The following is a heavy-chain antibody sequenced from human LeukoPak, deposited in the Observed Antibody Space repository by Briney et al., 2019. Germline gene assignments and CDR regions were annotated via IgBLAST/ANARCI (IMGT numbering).Heavy chain of an antibody. J-gene: IGHJ4*02. CDR3: ARVSCSGGSCWADY. V-gene: IGHV1-2*02. CDR1: GYTFTGYY. CDR2: INPNSGGT. D-gene: IGHD2-15*01. Sequence: ASVKVSCKASGYTFTGYYMHWVRQAPGQGLEWMGWINPNSGGTNYAQKLQGRVTMTTDTSTSTAYMELRSLRSDDTAVYYCARVSCSGGSCWADYWGQGTLVTVSS.